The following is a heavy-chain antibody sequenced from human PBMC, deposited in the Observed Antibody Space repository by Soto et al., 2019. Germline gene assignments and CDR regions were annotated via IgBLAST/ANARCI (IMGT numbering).Heavy chain of an antibody. Sequence: SETLSLTCTVSGGSISGSNYYWGWIRQSPGKGLEWIGSIYFSGITYYNPSLKSRVTISVDTSKKQFSLQLISVTAAYTAVYFCVRRTACTGGSCSTDYWGQGALVTVSS. CDR1: GGSISGSNYY. J-gene: IGHJ4*02. D-gene: IGHD2-15*01. V-gene: IGHV4-39*01. CDR2: IYFSGIT. CDR3: VRRTACTGGSCSTDY.